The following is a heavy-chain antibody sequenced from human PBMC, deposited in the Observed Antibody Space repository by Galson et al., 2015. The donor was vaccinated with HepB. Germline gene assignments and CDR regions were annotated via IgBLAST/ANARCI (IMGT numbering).Heavy chain of an antibody. CDR1: GYSFTSYW. CDR2: IDPSDSYT. J-gene: IGHJ3*02. CDR3: AKGGGYCSSTSCYEDAFDI. Sequence: QSGAEVKKPGESLRISCKGSGYSFTSYWISWVRQMPGKGLEWMGRIDPSDSYTSYSPSFQGHVTISADKSISTAYLQWSSLKASDTAMYYCAKGGGYCSSTSCYEDAFDIWGQGTMVTVSS. D-gene: IGHD2-2*01. V-gene: IGHV5-10-1*01.